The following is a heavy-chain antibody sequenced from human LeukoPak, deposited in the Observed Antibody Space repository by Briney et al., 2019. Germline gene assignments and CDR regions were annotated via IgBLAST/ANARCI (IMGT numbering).Heavy chain of an antibody. CDR1: GGPISSYY. CDR2: IYYSGST. J-gene: IGHJ4*02. Sequence: SETLSLTCTVSGGPISSYYWSWIRQPPGKGLEWIGYIYYSGSTNYNPSLKSRVTISVDTSKNQFSLKLSSVTAADTAVYYCARQKGDSSSSPDYWGQGTLVTVSS. D-gene: IGHD6-6*01. V-gene: IGHV4-59*08. CDR3: ARQKGDSSSSPDY.